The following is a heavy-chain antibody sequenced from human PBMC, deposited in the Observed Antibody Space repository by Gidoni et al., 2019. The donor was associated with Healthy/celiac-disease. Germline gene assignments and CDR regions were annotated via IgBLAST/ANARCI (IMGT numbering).Heavy chain of an antibody. Sequence: QVQLQESGPGLVKPSQTLSLTCTVPCGSISSGGYYWSWIRQHPGKGLEWIGYIYYSGSTYYNPSLKSRVTISVDTSKNQFSLKLSSVTAADTAVYYCARGGSDCGGDCYSGDFDYWGQGTLVTVSS. J-gene: IGHJ4*02. CDR1: CGSISSGGYY. D-gene: IGHD2-21*02. CDR2: IYYSGST. CDR3: ARGGSDCGGDCYSGDFDY. V-gene: IGHV4-31*03.